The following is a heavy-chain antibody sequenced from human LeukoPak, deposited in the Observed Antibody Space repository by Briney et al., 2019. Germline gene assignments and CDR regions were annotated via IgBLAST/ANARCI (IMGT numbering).Heavy chain of an antibody. D-gene: IGHD2-2*01. Sequence: SETLSLTCTVSGGSISSYNWSWIRQPPGKGLEWIGYIYYSGSTNYNPSLKSRVTISVDTSKNQFSLKLSSVTAADTAVYYCACSPANWFDPWGQGTLVTVPS. V-gene: IGHV4-59*01. J-gene: IGHJ5*02. CDR2: IYYSGST. CDR1: GGSISSYN. CDR3: ACSPANWFDP.